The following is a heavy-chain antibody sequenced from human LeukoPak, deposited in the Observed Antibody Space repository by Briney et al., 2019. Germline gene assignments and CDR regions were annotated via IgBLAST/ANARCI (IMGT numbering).Heavy chain of an antibody. V-gene: IGHV4-34*01. CDR1: GGSFSGYY. Sequence: SETLSLTCAVYGGSFSGYYWSWIRQPPGKGLEWIGEINHSGGTNYNPSLKSRVTISVDTSKNQFSLKLSSVTAADTAVYYCARIISMDVWGQGTTVTVSS. CDR3: ARIISMDV. D-gene: IGHD3-10*01. J-gene: IGHJ6*02. CDR2: INHSGGT.